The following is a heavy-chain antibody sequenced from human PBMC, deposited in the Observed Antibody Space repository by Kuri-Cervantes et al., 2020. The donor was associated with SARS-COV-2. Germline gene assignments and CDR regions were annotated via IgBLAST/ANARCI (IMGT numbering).Heavy chain of an antibody. CDR3: ARDLRKGQQIILGTFHYYGTDV. CDR1: GFTFSSYA. CDR2: ISYDGNNE. J-gene: IGHJ6*02. D-gene: IGHD6-13*01. Sequence: GESLKISCAASGFTFSSYAIHWVRQTPGKGLEWVAVISYDGNNEYYADSVKGRFAISRDSSRNTLSLQMNSLRTEDTAVYYCARDLRKGQQIILGTFHYYGTDVWGQGTTVTVSS. V-gene: IGHV3-30*09.